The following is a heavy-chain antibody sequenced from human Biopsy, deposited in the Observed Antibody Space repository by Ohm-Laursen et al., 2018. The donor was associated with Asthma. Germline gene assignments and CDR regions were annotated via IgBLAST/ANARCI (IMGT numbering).Heavy chain of an antibody. J-gene: IGHJ3*01. D-gene: IGHD3-22*01. CDR3: VRQSGQEYGDSIPFDS. V-gene: IGHV3-30*03. CDR2: VSSDGHNK. Sequence: SLRLSCAASGFVFSQCGMHWVRQGPGKGLEWVALVSSDGHNKYYEDSVKGRFTISRDNSRNRLYLQINSLTVEDSAVYFYVRQSGQEYGDSIPFDSWGQGTKVAVSS. CDR1: GFVFSQCG.